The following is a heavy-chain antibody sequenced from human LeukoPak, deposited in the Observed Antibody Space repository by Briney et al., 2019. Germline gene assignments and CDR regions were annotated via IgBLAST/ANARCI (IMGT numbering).Heavy chain of an antibody. V-gene: IGHV3-33*08. CDR2: IWHDGSKQ. CDR3: ARDPYYYGSGSYWRFDY. Sequence: GGSLRLFCAASGFTFSSYGMHWVRQAPGKGLEWVAVIWHDGSKQYYADSVKGRFTISRDNSKNTLSLQMNSLRAEDTAVYYCARDPYYYGSGSYWRFDYWGQGTLVTVSS. CDR1: GFTFSSYG. J-gene: IGHJ4*02. D-gene: IGHD3-10*01.